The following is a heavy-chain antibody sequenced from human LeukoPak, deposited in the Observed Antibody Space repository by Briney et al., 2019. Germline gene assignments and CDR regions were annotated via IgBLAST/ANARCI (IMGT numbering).Heavy chain of an antibody. CDR3: ARKGGSYGAFDI. V-gene: IGHV1-2*02. CDR2: INPNSGGT. Sequence: ASVKVSCKASGYTFTGYYMHWVRQAPGQGLEWMGWINPNSGGTNYAQKFQGRVAMTRDTSISTAYMELSRLRSDDTAVYYCARKGGSYGAFDIWGQGTMVTVSS. CDR1: GYTFTGYY. D-gene: IGHD1-26*01. J-gene: IGHJ3*02.